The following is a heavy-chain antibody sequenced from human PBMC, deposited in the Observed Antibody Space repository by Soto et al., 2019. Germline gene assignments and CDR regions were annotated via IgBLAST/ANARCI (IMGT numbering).Heavy chain of an antibody. D-gene: IGHD3-22*01. CDR1: GDSFSNHY. CDR3: ARDRYFYDSRGYYRTLDS. V-gene: IGHV4-59*11. J-gene: IGHJ5*01. CDR2: IFHSGIT. Sequence: SETLSLTCTISGDSFSNHYWTWIRQSPGKGLEGIGYIFHSGITDYNPSVKSRVTISIDKSRNLFSLNWTSVTAADTAVYYCARDRYFYDSRGYYRTLDSWGQGTLVTVSS.